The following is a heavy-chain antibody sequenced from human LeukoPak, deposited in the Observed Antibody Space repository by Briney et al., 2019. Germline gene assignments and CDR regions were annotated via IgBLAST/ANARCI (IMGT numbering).Heavy chain of an antibody. CDR3: ARLKQQLVRLLSRDTTYYYYYYMDV. CDR2: IKQDGSEK. D-gene: IGHD6-13*01. CDR1: GLTFSSYW. Sequence: GGSLRLSCAASGLTFSSYWMSWVRQAPGKGLEWVANIKQDGSEKYYVDSVKGRFTISRDNAKNSLYLQMNSLRAEDTAVYYCARLKQQLVRLLSRDTTYYYYYYMDVWGKGTTVTVSS. V-gene: IGHV3-7*01. J-gene: IGHJ6*03.